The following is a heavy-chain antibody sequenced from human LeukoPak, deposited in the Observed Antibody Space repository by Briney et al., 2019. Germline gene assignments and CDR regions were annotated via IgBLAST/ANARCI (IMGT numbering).Heavy chain of an antibody. CDR1: GFTFSSYE. CDR2: ISSSGSTI. Sequence: GGSLRLSCAASGFTFSSYEMNWVRQAPGKGLEWVSYISSSGSTIYYEDSVKGRFTISRDNAKNSLYLQMNSLRAEDTAVYYCAELGIMIGGVWGKGTTVTISS. J-gene: IGHJ6*04. CDR3: AELGIMIGGV. V-gene: IGHV3-48*03. D-gene: IGHD3-16*01.